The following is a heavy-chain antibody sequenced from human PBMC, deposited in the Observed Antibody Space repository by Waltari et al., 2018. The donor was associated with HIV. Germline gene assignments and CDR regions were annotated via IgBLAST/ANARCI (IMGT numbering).Heavy chain of an antibody. CDR1: GNTFTYTY. Sequence: QVQLVQSGAEVRKPGASVRVSCKASGNTFTYTYIHWVRQAPGQGLEWMGSLHPRSGGTKYAQRFQGRVPMTRDTSINTAYMDLSGLTSDDTAVYFCARDRSIVSRHYDNAVSPYFDSWGQGTLVTVSS. CDR2: LHPRSGGT. V-gene: IGHV1-2*02. CDR3: ARDRSIVSRHYDNAVSPYFDS. J-gene: IGHJ4*02. D-gene: IGHD3-22*01.